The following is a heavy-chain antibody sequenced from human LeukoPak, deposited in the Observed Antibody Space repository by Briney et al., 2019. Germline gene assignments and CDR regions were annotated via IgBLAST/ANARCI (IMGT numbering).Heavy chain of an antibody. J-gene: IGHJ4*02. Sequence: GASVKVSCKASGHTFTSYYMHWVRQAPGQGLEWMGIINPSGGNTSYAQKFQGRVTMTRDTSTSTVYMELSSLRSEDTAVYYCATASRLSVVVPAALHVPFDYWGQGTLVTVSS. CDR2: INPSGGNT. V-gene: IGHV1-46*01. CDR1: GHTFTSYY. D-gene: IGHD2-2*01. CDR3: ATASRLSVVVPAALHVPFDY.